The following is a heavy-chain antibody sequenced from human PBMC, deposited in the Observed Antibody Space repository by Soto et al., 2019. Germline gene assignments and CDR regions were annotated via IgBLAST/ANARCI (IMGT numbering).Heavy chain of an antibody. CDR3: ARDDYKDGGNNWFDP. CDR1: GGSITNYY. Sequence: SETLSLTCTVSGGSITNYYWSWIRQPAGKGLEWSGRMYTKERTNYNLSFKSRVTMSVDTSKNQFSLKLNAVTAADTAVYYCARDDYKDGGNNWFDPWGQGTLVTVYS. CDR2: MYTKERT. V-gene: IGHV4-4*07. J-gene: IGHJ5*02. D-gene: IGHD3-16*01.